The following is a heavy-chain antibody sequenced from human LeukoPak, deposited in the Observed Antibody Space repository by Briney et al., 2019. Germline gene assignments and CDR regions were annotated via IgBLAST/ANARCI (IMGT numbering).Heavy chain of an antibody. CDR1: GDSISSGTYS. D-gene: IGHD3-3*01. CDR3: AREGAEIFGVVKAPGFDY. CDR2: IFQSGST. V-gene: IGHV4-30-2*01. Sequence: PSETLSLTCAVSGDSISSGTYSWNWLRQPPGKGPEWIGYIFQSGSTNYNPSLNSRVTISVDRSKNQFSLKLNSVTAADTAVYYCAREGAEIFGVVKAPGFDYWGQGTLVTVSS. J-gene: IGHJ4*02.